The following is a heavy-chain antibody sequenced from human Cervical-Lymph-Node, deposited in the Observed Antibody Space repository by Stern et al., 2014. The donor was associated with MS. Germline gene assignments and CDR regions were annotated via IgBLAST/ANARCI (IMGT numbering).Heavy chain of an antibody. Sequence: EVQLLESGGGLVQPGGSLRLSCAVSGFTFSNYAMNWVRQTPGMRLEWVSSISGSGTSTYYADSVKGRFTISRDNSKNTVYLQMNSLRADDTAVYYCAKEGILVASFDYWGQGTLVTVSS. CDR3: AKEGILVASFDY. CDR1: GFTFSNYA. CDR2: ISGSGTST. V-gene: IGHV3-23*01. J-gene: IGHJ4*02. D-gene: IGHD6-19*01.